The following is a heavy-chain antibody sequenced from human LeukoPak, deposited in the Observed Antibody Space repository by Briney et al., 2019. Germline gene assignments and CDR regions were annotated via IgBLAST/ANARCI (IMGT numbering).Heavy chain of an antibody. Sequence: SETLSLTCTVSGGSISSYYWSWTRQPPGKGLEWIGYIFHSGSISYNPSLKSRVTISVDTSRSHFSLKLSSVTAADTAVYYCACGYSYSSYDYWGQGTLVTVSS. CDR2: IFHSGSI. J-gene: IGHJ4*02. V-gene: IGHV4-59*01. CDR1: GGSISSYY. D-gene: IGHD5-18*01. CDR3: ACGYSYSSYDY.